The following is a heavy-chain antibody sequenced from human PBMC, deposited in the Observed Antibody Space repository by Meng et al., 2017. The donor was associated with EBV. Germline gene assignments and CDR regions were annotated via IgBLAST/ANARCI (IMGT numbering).Heavy chain of an antibody. D-gene: IGHD3-10*01. CDR3: ASESGRGYTPDY. V-gene: IGHV1-69*01. J-gene: IGHJ4*02. Sequence: QVNVVPSAAEGKKPGSSVKVSCKTSGGPFRYYAISWVRQAPGQGLEWLGGFLPRLGAPNYAQKFHGRVKITADESTSTHYMDLSSLRSEDTAIYYCASESGRGYTPDYWGQGTLVTVSS. CDR1: GGPFRYYA. CDR2: FLPRLGAP.